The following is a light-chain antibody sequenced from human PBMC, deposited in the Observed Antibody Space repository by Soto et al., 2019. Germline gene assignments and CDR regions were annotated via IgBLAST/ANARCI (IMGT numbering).Light chain of an antibody. J-gene: IGLJ1*01. V-gene: IGLV2-14*01. Sequence: QSALTQPASVSGSAGQSITISCTGTRNDVGGYNYVSWYQQHPGKAPKVMIYEVTYRPSGVSNRFSGSKSGNTASLTISGLQAEDEADYYCSSFTSRGTYVFGTGTKLTVL. CDR2: EVT. CDR1: RNDVGGYNY. CDR3: SSFTSRGTYV.